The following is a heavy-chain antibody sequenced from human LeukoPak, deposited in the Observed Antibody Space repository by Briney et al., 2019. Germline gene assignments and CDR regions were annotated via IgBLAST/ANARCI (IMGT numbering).Heavy chain of an antibody. V-gene: IGHV4-59*01. CDR1: GDSISSYY. Sequence: PSQTLSLTCTVSGDSISSYYWSWIRQPPGKGLEWIGYIYYSGSTNYNPSLKSRVTISVDTSKNQFSLKLSSVTAADTAVYYCAREKVGATGAFDIWGQGTMVTVSS. D-gene: IGHD1-26*01. J-gene: IGHJ3*02. CDR3: AREKVGATGAFDI. CDR2: IYYSGST.